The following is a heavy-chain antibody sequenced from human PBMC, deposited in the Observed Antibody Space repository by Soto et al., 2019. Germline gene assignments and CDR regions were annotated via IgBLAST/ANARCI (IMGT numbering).Heavy chain of an antibody. CDR2: IYWNDDK. D-gene: IGHD3-3*01. CDR3: ARSYYDFWSGYHPFDP. Sequence: GPTLVNPTQTLTLTCTFSGFSLGSSGVGVGWIRQPPGKALEWLALIYWNDDKRYSPSLKSRLTITKDTSKNQVVLTMTNMDPVDTATYYCARSYYDFWSGYHPFDPWGQGTLVTVSS. V-gene: IGHV2-5*01. CDR1: GFSLGSSGVG. J-gene: IGHJ5*02.